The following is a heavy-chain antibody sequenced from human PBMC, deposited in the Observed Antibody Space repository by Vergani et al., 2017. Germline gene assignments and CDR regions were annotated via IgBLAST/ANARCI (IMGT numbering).Heavy chain of an antibody. CDR1: GFTFSNAW. CDR3: AKDPGVVVVTALAEYFQH. J-gene: IGHJ1*01. V-gene: IGHV3-30*18. D-gene: IGHD2-21*02. CDR2: ISYDGSNK. Sequence: VQLVESGGGLVKPGGSLRLSCAASGFTFSNAWMSWVRQAPGKGLEWVAVISYDGSNKYYADSVKGRFTISRDNSKNTLYLQMNSLRAEDTAVYYCAKDPGVVVVTALAEYFQHWGQGTLVTVSS.